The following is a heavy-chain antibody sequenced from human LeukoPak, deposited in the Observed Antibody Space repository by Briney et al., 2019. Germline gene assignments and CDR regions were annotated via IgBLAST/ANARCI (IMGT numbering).Heavy chain of an antibody. CDR2: INPNSGGT. Sequence: VASVKVSCKASGYTFTGYYMHWVRQAPGQGLEWMGRINPNSGGTNYAQKFQGRVTMTRDTSISTAYMGLSRLRSDDTAVYYCARDSSAGGASDVWGQGTLVTVSS. D-gene: IGHD3-22*01. CDR1: GYTFTGYY. J-gene: IGHJ4*02. V-gene: IGHV1-2*06. CDR3: ARDSSAGGASDV.